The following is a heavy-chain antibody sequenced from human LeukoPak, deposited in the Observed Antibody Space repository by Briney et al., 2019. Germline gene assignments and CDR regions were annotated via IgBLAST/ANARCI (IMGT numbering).Heavy chain of an antibody. J-gene: IGHJ4*02. CDR3: ARGERSSGWYGPRGRLGY. CDR2: IIPIFGTA. CDR1: GGTFSSYA. D-gene: IGHD6-19*01. Sequence: SVKLSCKASGGTFSSYAISWVRQAPGQGLEWMGGIIPIFGTANYAQKFQRRVTITAHKSTSTAYMELSSLRSEGTAVYYCARGERSSGWYGPRGRLGYWGQGTLVTVSS. V-gene: IGHV1-69*06.